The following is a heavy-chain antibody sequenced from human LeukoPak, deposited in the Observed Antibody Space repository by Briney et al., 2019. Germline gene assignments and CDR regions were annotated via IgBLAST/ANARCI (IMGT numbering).Heavy chain of an antibody. CDR2: IYYSGST. CDR1: GGSISSYY. Sequence: SETLSLTCTVSGGSISSYYWSWIRQPPGKGLEWIGYIYYSGSTDYNPSLKSRVTISVDTSKNEFSLKLSSVTAADTALYYCARRTVTNGWFRIDYWGQGSLVIVS. D-gene: IGHD6-19*01. CDR3: ARRTVTNGWFRIDY. V-gene: IGHV4-59*08. J-gene: IGHJ4*02.